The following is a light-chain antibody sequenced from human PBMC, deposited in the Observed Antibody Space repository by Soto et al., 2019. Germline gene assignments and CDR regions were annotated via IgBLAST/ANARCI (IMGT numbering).Light chain of an antibody. CDR2: DAS. CDR3: QQYKTFLLT. CDR1: QSISNW. J-gene: IGKJ4*01. Sequence: DIQMTQSPSTLSASVRDRVTIACRASQSISNWLAWYQQKPGKAPKLLIYDASTLESGVPSRFSGSGSGTEFTLTISSLQPDDFATYYCQQYKTFLLTFGGGTKVDIK. V-gene: IGKV1-5*01.